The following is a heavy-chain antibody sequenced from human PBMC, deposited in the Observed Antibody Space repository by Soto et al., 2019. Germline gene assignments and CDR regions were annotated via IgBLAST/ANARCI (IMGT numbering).Heavy chain of an antibody. D-gene: IGHD3-16*01. CDR3: AISYVSGFDP. J-gene: IGHJ5*02. CDR1: GYPFSKYG. CDR2: IKPDNGDT. V-gene: IGHV1-18*04. Sequence: QLQLVQSGAEVERPGASVRVSCKAYGYPFSKYGISWIRQAPGQGLEWMGWIKPDNGDTNYAQKFQGRVTMTTDTSSNTAYMALRSLRSDDTAVYSCAISYVSGFDPWGQGTLVSVSS.